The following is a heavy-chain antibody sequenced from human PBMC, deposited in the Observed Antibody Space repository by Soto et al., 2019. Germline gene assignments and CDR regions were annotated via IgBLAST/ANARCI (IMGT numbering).Heavy chain of an antibody. CDR2: IYPGDYET. J-gene: IGHJ6*02. V-gene: IGHV5-51*01. D-gene: IGHD2-8*01. CDR3: ARHPNGDYDIMDV. Sequence: GESLKISCKGSGYHFTNYWVGWVRQMPGKGLEWMGIIYPGDYETRYSPSFQGQVTISADKSIGTAYLQWSSLKASDTAMYYCARHPNGDYDIMDVWGQGTTVTVSS. CDR1: GYHFTNYW.